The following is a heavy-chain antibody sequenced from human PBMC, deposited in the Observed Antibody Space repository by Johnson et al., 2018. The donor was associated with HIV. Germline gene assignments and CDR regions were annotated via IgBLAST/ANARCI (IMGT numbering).Heavy chain of an antibody. J-gene: IGHJ3*02. CDR3: ARGTLAAFDI. V-gene: IGHV3-7*05. CDR1: GFTFSRYW. Sequence: VQLVESGGGLVQPGGSLRLSCAASGFTFSRYWMSWVRQAPGKGLEWVANIKQDGSEKYYVDSGKGRFTISRDNAKNSVYLQMNSLRAEDTAVYYCARGTLAAFDIWGQGTMVTVSS. D-gene: IGHD2-2*01. CDR2: IKQDGSEK.